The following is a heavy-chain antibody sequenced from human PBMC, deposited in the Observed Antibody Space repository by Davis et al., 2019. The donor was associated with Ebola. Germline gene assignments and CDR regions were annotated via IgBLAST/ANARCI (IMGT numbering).Heavy chain of an antibody. Sequence: GESLKISCAASGFTFSSYAMHWVRQAPGKGLEWVSAISGSGGSTYYADSVKGRFTISRDNSKNTLYLQMNSLRAEDTAVYYCAKGEDIVVVPAAIEFYYYGMDVWGQGTTVTVSS. CDR1: GFTFSSYA. CDR3: AKGEDIVVVPAAIEFYYYGMDV. CDR2: ISGSGGST. V-gene: IGHV3-23*01. D-gene: IGHD2-2*02. J-gene: IGHJ6*02.